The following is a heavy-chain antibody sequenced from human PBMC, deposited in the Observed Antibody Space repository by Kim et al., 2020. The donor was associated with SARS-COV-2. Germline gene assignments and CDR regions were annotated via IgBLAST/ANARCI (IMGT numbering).Heavy chain of an antibody. V-gene: IGHV3-15*01. CDR2: IKSKTDGWPT. J-gene: IGHJ4*02. CDR3: TTQRDFEY. CDR1: GFTFSNAW. Sequence: GGSLRLSCAASGFTFSNAWMSWVRQAPGKGLEWVGRIKSKTDGWPTDYAAPVKGRFTISRDDSKNTLYLQMNSLKTEDTAVYYCTTQRDFEYWGQGTLVTVSS.